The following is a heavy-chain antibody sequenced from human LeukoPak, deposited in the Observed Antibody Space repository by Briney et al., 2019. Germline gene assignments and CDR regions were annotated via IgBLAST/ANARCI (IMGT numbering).Heavy chain of an antibody. CDR2: INSDGSST. J-gene: IGHJ6*02. Sequence: GGSLRLSCAASGFTFSSYWMHWVRQAPGKGLVWVSRINSDGSSTSYADSVKGRFTISRDNAKNTLYLQMNSLRAEDTAVYYCARDKGEYSSSWYSSYYYYYYGMDVWGQGTTVTVSS. V-gene: IGHV3-74*01. CDR3: ARDKGEYSSSWYSSYYYYYYGMDV. CDR1: GFTFSSYW. D-gene: IGHD6-13*01.